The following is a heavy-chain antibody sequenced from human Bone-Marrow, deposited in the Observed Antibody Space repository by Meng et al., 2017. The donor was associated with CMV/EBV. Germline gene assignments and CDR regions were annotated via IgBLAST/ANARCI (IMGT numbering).Heavy chain of an antibody. Sequence: ASVKVSCKASGYTFTGYYMHWVRQAPGQGLEWIGWINPNSGGTNYAQKFQGRVTMTRDTSISTAYMELSRLRSDDTAVYYCARDTDPAARSYYYYYGMDVWGQGTTVTVSS. D-gene: IGHD6-6*01. CDR1: GYTFTGYY. V-gene: IGHV1-2*02. CDR2: INPNSGGT. J-gene: IGHJ6*02. CDR3: ARDTDPAARSYYYYYGMDV.